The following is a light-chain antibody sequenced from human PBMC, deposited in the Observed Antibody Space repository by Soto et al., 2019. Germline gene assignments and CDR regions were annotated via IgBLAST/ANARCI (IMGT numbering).Light chain of an antibody. J-gene: IGLJ1*01. CDR2: ADY. CDR3: ASWDDTLSGRYV. V-gene: IGLV1-44*01. CDR1: NANIGINS. Sequence: QSVLTQPPSASGTPGQRVTISCSGRNANIGINSVSCYQQVPGTAPRVLIFADYQRPSGVPDRFSGSKSGTSASLAISGLQSEDEAAYYCASWDDTLSGRYVFGTGTKVTVL.